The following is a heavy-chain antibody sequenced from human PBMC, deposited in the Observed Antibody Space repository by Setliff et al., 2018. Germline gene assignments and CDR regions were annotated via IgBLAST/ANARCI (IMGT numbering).Heavy chain of an antibody. J-gene: IGHJ4*02. CDR3: ARHDDRFWGGDFDY. V-gene: IGHV4-39*01. CDR2: IYSSGST. CDR1: GGSISRNSYY. Sequence: SETLSLTCTVSGGSISRNSYYWGWIRQPPGKGLEWIGSIYSSGSTYYNPSLKSRVAISADTSKNQFSLKLNSVTAADTAVYYCARHDDRFWGGDFDYWGQGALVTVSS. D-gene: IGHD3-16*01.